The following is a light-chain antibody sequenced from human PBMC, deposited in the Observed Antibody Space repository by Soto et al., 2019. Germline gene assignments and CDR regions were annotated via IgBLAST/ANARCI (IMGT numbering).Light chain of an antibody. CDR1: QSISSY. J-gene: IGKJ2*01. CDR3: QQSYSTPYT. CDR2: AAS. V-gene: IGKV1-39*01. Sequence: DIQMTQSPSSLSASVGDRVTITFRASQSISSYLNWYQQKPGKAPKLLIYAASSLPSGVPSRFSGSGSGTDFTLTISSLQPEDFAKYYCQQSYSTPYTFGQGTKLEIK.